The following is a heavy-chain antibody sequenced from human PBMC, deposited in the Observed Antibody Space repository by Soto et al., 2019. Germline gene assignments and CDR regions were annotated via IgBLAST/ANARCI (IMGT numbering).Heavy chain of an antibody. J-gene: IGHJ5*02. CDR2: IYHSGST. Sequence: SETLSLTCAVSGGSISSGGYSWSWIRQPPGKGLEWIGYIYHSGSTYCNPSLKSRVTISVDRSKNQFSLKLSSVTAADTAVYYCARTTDYYDSSGYYSWFDPWGQGTLVTVSS. D-gene: IGHD3-22*01. CDR1: GGSISSGGYS. CDR3: ARTTDYYDSSGYYSWFDP. V-gene: IGHV4-30-2*01.